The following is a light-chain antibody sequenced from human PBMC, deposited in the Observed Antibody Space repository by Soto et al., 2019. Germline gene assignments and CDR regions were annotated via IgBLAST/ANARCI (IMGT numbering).Light chain of an antibody. Sequence: ESVLTQSPGTLSLSPGERATLSCRASQSVSSSYLAWYQHKPGQAPRLLIYGASSRATGIPDRFSGSGSGTDFTLTISRLEPEDFAVYYCQQYGSSPMYTFGQGTKLEIK. CDR2: GAS. CDR3: QQYGSSPMYT. V-gene: IGKV3-20*01. J-gene: IGKJ2*01. CDR1: QSVSSSY.